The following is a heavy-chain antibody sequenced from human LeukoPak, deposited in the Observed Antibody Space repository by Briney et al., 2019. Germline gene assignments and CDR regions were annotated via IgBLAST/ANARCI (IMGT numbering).Heavy chain of an antibody. D-gene: IGHD6-19*01. CDR2: IIPIFGTA. CDR3: ARVGSGYSSGWYLDY. Sequence: SVKVSCKASGGTFSSYAISWVRQAPGQGLEWMGGIIPIFGTANYAQKFQGRVTITADKSTSTAYMELSSLRSEDTAVYYCARVGSGYSSGWYLDYWGQGTLVTVSS. CDR1: GGTFSSYA. V-gene: IGHV1-69*06. J-gene: IGHJ4*02.